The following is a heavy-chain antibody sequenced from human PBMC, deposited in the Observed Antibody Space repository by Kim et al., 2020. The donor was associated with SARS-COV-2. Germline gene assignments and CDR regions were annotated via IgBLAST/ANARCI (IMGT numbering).Heavy chain of an antibody. CDR3: ARLLWSFDY. D-gene: IGHD3-10*01. Sequence: GNTNYAQKLQGRVTMTTDTSTSTAYMELRSLRSDDTAVYYCARLLWSFDYWGQGTLVTVSS. CDR2: GNT. V-gene: IGHV1-18*01. J-gene: IGHJ4*02.